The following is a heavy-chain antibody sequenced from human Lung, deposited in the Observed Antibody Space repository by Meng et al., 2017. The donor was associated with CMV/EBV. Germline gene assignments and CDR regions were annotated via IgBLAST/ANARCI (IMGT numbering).Heavy chain of an antibody. CDR1: GYTFTSYG. CDR3: ARVCGHLITMILYYFDS. J-gene: IGHJ4*01. Sequence: ASVXVSCKASGYTFTSYGTSWGRQAPGQGLEWMGWISTYNDNTNYAQKLQDRVTKTTDTSTTTAYMELRGLKSDDTAGYYCARVCGHLITMILYYFDSLGQGXLVTVSS. D-gene: IGHD3-22*01. V-gene: IGHV1-18*01. CDR2: ISTYNDNT.